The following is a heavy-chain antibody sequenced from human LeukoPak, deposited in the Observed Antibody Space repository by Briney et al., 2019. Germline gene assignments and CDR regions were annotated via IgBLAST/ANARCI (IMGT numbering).Heavy chain of an antibody. D-gene: IGHD1-26*01. J-gene: IGHJ4*02. CDR1: GFTFKTYA. V-gene: IGHV3-23*01. CDR2: INFSGAHT. CDR3: AKDDSGTFDHFYY. Sequence: GGLLRLSCEASGFTFKTYAMSWVRQAPGKGLEWVAGINFSGAHTYYADSVKGRSTISRDNSKNTLSLQINSLRAEDTAVYYCAKDDSGTFDHFYYWGQGTLVTVSS.